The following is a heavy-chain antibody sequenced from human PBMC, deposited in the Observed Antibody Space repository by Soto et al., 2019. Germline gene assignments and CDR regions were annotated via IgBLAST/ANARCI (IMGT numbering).Heavy chain of an antibody. Sequence: EVQLVESGGGLVQPGGSLRLSCAASGFTVSSNYMSWVRQAPGKGLGWVSVIYSGGSTYYADSVKGRFTISRDNSENTLYLQMNSLRAEDTAVYYCAGTCSGGTCSFDYWGQGTLVTVSS. CDR2: IYSGGST. J-gene: IGHJ4*02. V-gene: IGHV3-66*01. CDR1: GFTVSSNY. D-gene: IGHD2-15*01. CDR3: AGTCSGGTCSFDY.